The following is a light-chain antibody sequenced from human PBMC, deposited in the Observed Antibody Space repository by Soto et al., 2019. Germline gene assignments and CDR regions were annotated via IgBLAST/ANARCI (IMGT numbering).Light chain of an antibody. CDR2: DAS. V-gene: IGKV3-15*01. J-gene: IGKJ1*01. CDR3: QRYSDWPPWT. Sequence: IVMTQSPATLSVAPGERATLSCRASQSVSSKLAWYQQKPVQPPRLLICDASNRATGIPDRFIGSGSGTEFTLTITSLQSEDFAVYYCQRYSDWPPWTFGQGTKVDIK. CDR1: QSVSSK.